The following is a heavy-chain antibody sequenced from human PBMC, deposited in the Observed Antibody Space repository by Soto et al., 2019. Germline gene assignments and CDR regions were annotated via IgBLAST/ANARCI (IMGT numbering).Heavy chain of an antibody. CDR3: AKDLRVMGRQVRSQGGYYYYYMDV. CDR2: ISGSGGST. CDR1: GFTFSSYA. V-gene: IGHV3-23*01. J-gene: IGHJ6*03. D-gene: IGHD2-8*01. Sequence: GGSLRLSCAASGFTFSSYAMSWVRQAPGKGLEWVSAISGSGGSTYYADSVKGRFTISRDNSKNTLYLQMNSLRAEDTAVYYCAKDLRVMGRQVRSQGGYYYYYMDVWGKGTTVTVSS.